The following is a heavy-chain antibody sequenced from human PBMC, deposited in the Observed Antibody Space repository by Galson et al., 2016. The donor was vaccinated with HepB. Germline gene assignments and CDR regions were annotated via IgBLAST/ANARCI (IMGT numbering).Heavy chain of an antibody. CDR2: INPSNFTT. V-gene: IGHV1-46*01. CDR3: ARALYRTNPPNAPTPFDP. Sequence: SVKVSCKASGYTFTTYYMHWVRQAPGQGLEWMGIINPSNFTTNYAEKFQGRVTMTRDTSTSTVYMELSSLKSDDTAVYYCARALYRTNPPNAPTPFDPWGQGTLVTVSS. J-gene: IGHJ5*02. D-gene: IGHD3-16*01. CDR1: GYTFTTYY.